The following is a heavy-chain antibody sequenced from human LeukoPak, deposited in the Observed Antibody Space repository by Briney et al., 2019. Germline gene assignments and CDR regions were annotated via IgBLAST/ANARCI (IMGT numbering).Heavy chain of an antibody. J-gene: IGHJ4*02. CDR2: ISSSSSYI. CDR1: GFTFSSYS. CDR3: AREGLRMNDY. V-gene: IGHV3-21*01. Sequence: GGSLRLSCAASGFTFSSYSMNWVRQAPGKGLEWVSSISSSSSYIYYADSVKGRFTIPRDNAKNSLYLQMNSLRAEDTAVYYCAREGLRMNDYWGQGTLVTVSS. D-gene: IGHD5-12*01.